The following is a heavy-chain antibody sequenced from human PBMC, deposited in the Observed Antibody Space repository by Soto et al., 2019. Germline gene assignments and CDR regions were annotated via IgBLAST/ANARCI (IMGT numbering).Heavy chain of an antibody. CDR3: VRDLKYLRVTGNWFDS. J-gene: IGHJ5*01. CDR1: GYTFANYG. Sequence: ASVKVSCKASGYTFANYGISWVRQAPGQGLEWMGWISGNNGATNYAPKVQGRITMTLDTSTGVASMALRSLRSDDTAIYYCVRDLKYLRVTGNWFDSCGQGTLVTVSS. CDR2: ISGNNGAT. D-gene: IGHD1-1*01. V-gene: IGHV1-18*04.